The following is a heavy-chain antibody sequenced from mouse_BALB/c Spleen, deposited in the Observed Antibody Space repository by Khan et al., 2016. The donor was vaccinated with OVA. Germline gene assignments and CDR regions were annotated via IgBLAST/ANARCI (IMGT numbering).Heavy chain of an antibody. V-gene: IGHV1-37*01. CDR3: GRSDFTTARTFVY. CDR1: GYSFTGYF. Sequence: VRLQQSGPELVKPGASVKISCKASGYSFTGYFMNWVKQSHGKSLEWIGRINPYNGDTFYNQKFKDKATLTVDKSSSTAHMEFVSLTSEDNAVYYCGRSDFTTARTFVYWGQGTLVTVSA. J-gene: IGHJ3*01. D-gene: IGHD1-2*01. CDR2: INPYNGDT.